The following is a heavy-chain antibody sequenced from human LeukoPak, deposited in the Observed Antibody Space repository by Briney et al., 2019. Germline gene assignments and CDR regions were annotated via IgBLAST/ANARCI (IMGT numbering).Heavy chain of an antibody. Sequence: PSETLSLTCAVYGGSFSGYYWSWIRQPPGKGLEWIGSIYYSGSTYYNPSLKSRVTISVDTSKNQFSLKLSSVTAADTAVYYCARKSLLAAALNWGQGTLVTVSS. V-gene: IGHV4-34*01. D-gene: IGHD6-13*01. CDR3: ARKSLLAAALN. CDR2: IYYSGST. J-gene: IGHJ4*02. CDR1: GGSFSGYY.